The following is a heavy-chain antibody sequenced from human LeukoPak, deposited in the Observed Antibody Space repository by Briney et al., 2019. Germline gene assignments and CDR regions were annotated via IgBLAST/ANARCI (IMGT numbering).Heavy chain of an antibody. CDR1: GFTFSSYA. V-gene: IGHV3-23*01. CDR3: ATSSGWYGWAFDY. D-gene: IGHD6-19*01. J-gene: IGHJ4*02. Sequence: QSGGSLRLSCAASGFTFSSYAMSWVRQAPGKGLEWVSAISGSATNTYYADSVKGRFTISRDNAKNSLYLQMNSLRAEDTAVYYCATSSGWYGWAFDYWGQGTLVTVSS. CDR2: ISGSATNT.